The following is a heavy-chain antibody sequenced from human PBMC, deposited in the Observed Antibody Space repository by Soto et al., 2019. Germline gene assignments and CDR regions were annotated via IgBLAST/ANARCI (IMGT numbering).Heavy chain of an antibody. D-gene: IGHD4-17*01. Sequence: QVQLVQSGAEVKKPGDSVKVSCKASGYTFTSYDINWVRQATGQGLEWMGWMNPNSGNTGYAQKFQGRVTMTRNTSISTAYMELSSLISEDTSVYYCARGKMTTVTIVYWGQVTLVTVSS. CDR3: ARGKMTTVTIVY. V-gene: IGHV1-8*01. J-gene: IGHJ4*02. CDR2: MNPNSGNT. CDR1: GYTFTSYD.